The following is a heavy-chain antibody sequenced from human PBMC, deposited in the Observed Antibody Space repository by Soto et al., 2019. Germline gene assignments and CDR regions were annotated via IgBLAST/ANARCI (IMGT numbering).Heavy chain of an antibody. CDR3: AREASKYSGMDV. J-gene: IGHJ6*02. CDR1: GYTFTNYY. Sequence: SVKVSCKSSGYTFTNYYMHWVRQAPGQGLEWMGVINPSGGSTTYAQKFQGRVTMTRDTSTSTVYMELSSLISEDTTEYYCAREASKYSGMDVWGQGTTVTVSS. V-gene: IGHV1-46*01. CDR2: INPSGGST. D-gene: IGHD2-21*01.